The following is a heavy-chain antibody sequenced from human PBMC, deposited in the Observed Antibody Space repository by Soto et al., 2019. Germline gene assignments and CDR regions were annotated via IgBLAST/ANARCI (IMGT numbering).Heavy chain of an antibody. CDR3: AGFLGHFGVVIYDGFDI. D-gene: IGHD3-3*01. Sequence: PXETLCLTFSVAGLPVRSSNWWSWVRQAPVKGLEWIGEIYHSGSTNYNPSLKSRVTMSVDKSKNQFSLQLSSVTAAATAVYYCAGFLGHFGVVIYDGFDIWGQGSMVTVSS. CDR1: GLPVRSSNW. CDR2: IYHSGST. J-gene: IGHJ3*02. V-gene: IGHV4-4*02.